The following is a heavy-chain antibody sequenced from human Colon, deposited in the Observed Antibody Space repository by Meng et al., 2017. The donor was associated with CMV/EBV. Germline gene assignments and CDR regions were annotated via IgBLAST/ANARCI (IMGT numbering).Heavy chain of an antibody. CDR3: AKDQHGIDYYYSYGMDV. Sequence: GGSLRLSCATSGFTFKDYSINWVRQTPGKGLEWVSSISSRSTYISYADSVKGRFTVSRDDAKNSLYLQMNSLRAEDTAVYYCAKDQHGIDYYYSYGMDVWGQGTTVTVSS. CDR1: GFTFKDYS. D-gene: IGHD1-14*01. CDR2: ISSRSTYI. J-gene: IGHJ6*02. V-gene: IGHV3-21*01.